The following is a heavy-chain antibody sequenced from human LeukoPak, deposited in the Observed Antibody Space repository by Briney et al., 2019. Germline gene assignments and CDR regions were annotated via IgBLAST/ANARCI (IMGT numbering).Heavy chain of an antibody. D-gene: IGHD2-15*01. J-gene: IGHJ4*02. CDR2: ISAYNGNT. CDR3: ARTYAYVGWYPHLPGVY. CDR1: GYTFTSYG. V-gene: IGHV1-18*01. Sequence: ASVKVSCKASGYTFTSYGISWVRQAPGQGLEWMGWISAYNGNTNYAQKFQGRVTMTRDTSISTAYMELSRLRSDDTAVYYCARTYAYVGWYPHLPGVYWGQGTLVTVSS.